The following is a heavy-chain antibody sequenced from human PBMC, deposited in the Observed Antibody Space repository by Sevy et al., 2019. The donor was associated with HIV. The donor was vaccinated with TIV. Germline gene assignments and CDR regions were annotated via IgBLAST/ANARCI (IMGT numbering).Heavy chain of an antibody. V-gene: IGHV1-2*02. CDR2: INPNSGGT. Sequence: ASVMVSCKASGYTFTGYYMHWVRQAPGQGLEWMGWINPNSGGTNYAQKFQGRVTMTRDTSTGTAYMELSRRRSDDTAVYYWARERVYCSGGSCKPGGWFDPWGQGTLVTVSS. CDR3: ARERVYCSGGSCKPGGWFDP. J-gene: IGHJ5*02. CDR1: GYTFTGYY. D-gene: IGHD2-15*01.